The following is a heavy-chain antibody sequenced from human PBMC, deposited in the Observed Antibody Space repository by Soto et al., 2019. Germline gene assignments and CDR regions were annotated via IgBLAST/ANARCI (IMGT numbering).Heavy chain of an antibody. J-gene: IGHJ2*01. CDR2: IYYSGST. CDR3: AKTLYDSGGWGYFDL. CDR1: GDSISSGGYY. Sequence: QVQLQESGPGLVKPSQTLSLTCSVSGDSISSGGYYWNWLRQHPGKGLEWIGYIYYSGSTHYNPSLKSLITISVDTSKNQFSLKLNSVTAADTAVYYCAKTLYDSGGWGYFDLWGRGTPVTVSS. D-gene: IGHD5-12*01. V-gene: IGHV4-31*01.